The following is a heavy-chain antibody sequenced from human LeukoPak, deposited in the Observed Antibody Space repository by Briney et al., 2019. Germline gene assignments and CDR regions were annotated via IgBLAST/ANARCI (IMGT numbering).Heavy chain of an antibody. CDR1: GFTFSSYE. D-gene: IGHD3-10*02. J-gene: IGHJ6*04. CDR2: ISSSGSTI. CDR3: AELGITMIGGV. V-gene: IGHV3-48*03. Sequence: GSLILSCAASGFTFSSYEMNWVRQAPGKGLEWVSYISSSGSTIYYADSVKGRFTISRDNAKNSLYLQMNSLRAEDTAVYYCAELGITMIGGVWGKGTTVTISS.